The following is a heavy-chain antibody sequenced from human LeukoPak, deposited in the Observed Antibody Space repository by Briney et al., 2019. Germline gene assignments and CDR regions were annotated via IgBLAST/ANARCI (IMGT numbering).Heavy chain of an antibody. V-gene: IGHV1-8*01. Sequence: ASVKVSCKASGYTFTSYDINWVRQATGQGLEWMGWMNPNSGNTGYAQKFQGRVTMTRDTSISTAYMELSRLRSDDTAVYYCARAFEGFGESPWGQGTLVTVSS. CDR2: MNPNSGNT. CDR1: GYTFTSYD. CDR3: ARAFEGFGESP. D-gene: IGHD3-10*01. J-gene: IGHJ5*02.